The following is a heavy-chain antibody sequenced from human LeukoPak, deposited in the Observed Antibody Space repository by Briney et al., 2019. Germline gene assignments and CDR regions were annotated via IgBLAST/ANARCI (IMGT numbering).Heavy chain of an antibody. V-gene: IGHV1-2*06. J-gene: IGHJ5*02. CDR3: ARTSINPQWLASTNWFDP. CDR1: GYTFTGYY. Sequence: GASVKVSCKASGYTFTGYYMHWLRQAPGQGLEWMGRINPNSGGTNYAQKFQGRVTMTSDTSISTAYMELSRLRSDDTAVYYCARTSINPQWLASTNWFDPWGQGTLVTVSS. D-gene: IGHD6-19*01. CDR2: INPNSGGT.